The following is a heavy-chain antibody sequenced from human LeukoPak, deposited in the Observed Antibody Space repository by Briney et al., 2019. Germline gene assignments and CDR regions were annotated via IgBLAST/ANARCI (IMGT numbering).Heavy chain of an antibody. CDR1: GFRFDLYW. D-gene: IGHD6-13*01. Sequence: GGSPRLSCAASGFRFDLYWMTWVRQAPGKGLEWVANVNQEATAKYYVDSVKGRFTISRDNAKNSVYLQMNSLRAEDTAVYYCVRGYTRSWYQMYSYYMDVWGKGTTVSVSS. CDR2: VNQEATAK. CDR3: VRGYTRSWYQMYSYYMDV. V-gene: IGHV3-7*01. J-gene: IGHJ6*03.